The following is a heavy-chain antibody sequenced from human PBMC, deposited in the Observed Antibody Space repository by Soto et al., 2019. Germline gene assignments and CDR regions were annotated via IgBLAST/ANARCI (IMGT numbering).Heavy chain of an antibody. V-gene: IGHV3-72*01. Sequence: EVQLVESGGGLVQPGGSLRLSCAASGFTFSGHFMDWVRQAPGKGLEWVGRIRNKANTYTTEYAASVKGRFTISRDDSKNSLYLQINSLKNEDTAIYYCARVPYLRSDEFDIWGQGTMVTVSS. CDR1: GFTFSGHF. CDR3: ARVPYLRSDEFDI. J-gene: IGHJ3*02. CDR2: IRNKANTYTT. D-gene: IGHD2-21*01.